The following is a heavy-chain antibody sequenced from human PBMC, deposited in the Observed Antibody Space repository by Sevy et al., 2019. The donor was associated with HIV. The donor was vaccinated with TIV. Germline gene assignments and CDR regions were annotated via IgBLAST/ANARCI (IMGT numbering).Heavy chain of an antibody. V-gene: IGHV1-18*01. D-gene: IGHD2-2*01. J-gene: IGHJ5*02. CDR2: ISAYNGNT. CDR3: ARDSAHQLLLIWFDP. CDR1: GYTFTSYG. Sequence: ASVKVSCRASGYTFTSYGISWVRHAPGQGLEWMGWISAYNGNTNYAQKLQGRVTMTTDTSTSTAYMELRSLRSDDTAVYYCARDSAHQLLLIWFDPWGQGTLVTVSS.